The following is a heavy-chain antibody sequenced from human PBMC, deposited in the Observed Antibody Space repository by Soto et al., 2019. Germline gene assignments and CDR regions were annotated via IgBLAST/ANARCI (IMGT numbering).Heavy chain of an antibody. CDR1: GGSVSSSSYY. CDR3: ARSHYYYYMDV. Sequence: QLQLQESGPGLVKPSETLSLTCTVSGGSVSSSSYYWGWIRQPPGKGLEWIGSIYYSGSTYYNPSLKSRDTISVDTSKNQFSLKLSSVTAAVTAVYYCARSHYYYYMDVWGKGTTVTVSS. V-gene: IGHV4-39*01. CDR2: IYYSGST. J-gene: IGHJ6*03.